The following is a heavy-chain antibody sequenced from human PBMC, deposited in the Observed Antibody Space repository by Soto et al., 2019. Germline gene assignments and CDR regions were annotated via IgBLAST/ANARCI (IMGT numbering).Heavy chain of an antibody. Sequence: QVQLVQSGAEVKKPGSSVKVSCKASGGTFSSYTISWVRQAPGQGLEWMGRIIPILGIANYAQKFQGRVTITADKSTSTAYMKLSSLRSEDTAVYYCARALYYDSYYYMDVWGKGTTVTVS. CDR1: GGTFSSYT. J-gene: IGHJ6*03. CDR3: ARALYYDSYYYMDV. V-gene: IGHV1-69*02. CDR2: IIPILGIA.